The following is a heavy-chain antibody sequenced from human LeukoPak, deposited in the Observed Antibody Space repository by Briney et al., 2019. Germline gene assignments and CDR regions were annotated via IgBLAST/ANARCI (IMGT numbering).Heavy chain of an antibody. CDR3: ARSRIVVVPAALNTGADYYYYYMDV. CDR2: IIPIFGTA. V-gene: IGHV1-69*05. CDR1: GGTFSSYA. J-gene: IGHJ6*03. Sequence: ASVKASCKASGGTFSSYAISWVRQAPGQGLEWMGGIIPIFGTANYAQKFQGRVTITTDESTSTAYMELSSLRSEDTAVYYCARSRIVVVPAALNTGADYYYYYMDVWGKGTTVTVSS. D-gene: IGHD2-2*01.